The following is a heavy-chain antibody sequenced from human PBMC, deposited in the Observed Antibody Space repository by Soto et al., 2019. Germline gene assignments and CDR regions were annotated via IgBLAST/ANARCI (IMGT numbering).Heavy chain of an antibody. CDR1: GGSFSGYY. D-gene: IGHD2-8*02. Sequence: QVQLQQWGAGLLKPSETLSLTCAVYGGSFSGYYWSWIRQPPGKGLEWIGEINHSGSTNYNPSLKSRVTISVDTSKTQFSLKLSSVTAADTAVYYCASSAILVVPDYWGQGTLVTVSS. J-gene: IGHJ4*02. CDR2: INHSGST. V-gene: IGHV4-34*01. CDR3: ASSAILVVPDY.